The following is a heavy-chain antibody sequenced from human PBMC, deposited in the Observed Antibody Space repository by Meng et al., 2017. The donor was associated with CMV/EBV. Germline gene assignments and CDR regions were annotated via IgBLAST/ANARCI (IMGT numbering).Heavy chain of an antibody. Sequence: ISGDSVSGNSAIWNWIRQSPSRGLEGLGRTYYRSRWYNDYAVSVKSRIIITPDTSKNHFSLQLNSVTPEDTAIYYCTRSDGRNHFDYWGLGSLDTVSS. CDR3: TRSDGRNHFDY. D-gene: IGHD1-26*01. CDR2: TYYRSRWYN. CDR1: GDSVSGNSAI. V-gene: IGHV6-1*01. J-gene: IGHJ4*02.